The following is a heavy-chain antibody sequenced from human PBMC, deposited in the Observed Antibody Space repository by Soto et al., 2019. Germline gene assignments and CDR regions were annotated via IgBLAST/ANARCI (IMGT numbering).Heavy chain of an antibody. D-gene: IGHD6-6*01. J-gene: IGHJ3*02. Sequence: QVQLVESGGGVVQPGRSLRLSCAASGFTFSSYGMHWVRQAPGKGLEWVAVIWYDGSNKYYADSVKGRFTISRDNSKNTLYLQMNSLRAEDTAVYYCARFQLYSSSFNDAFDIWGQGTMVTVSS. CDR1: GFTFSSYG. CDR3: ARFQLYSSSFNDAFDI. V-gene: IGHV3-33*01. CDR2: IWYDGSNK.